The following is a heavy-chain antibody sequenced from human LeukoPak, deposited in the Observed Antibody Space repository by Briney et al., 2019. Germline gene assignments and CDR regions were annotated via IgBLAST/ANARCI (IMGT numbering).Heavy chain of an antibody. CDR2: IRYDGSHK. Sequence: GGSLRLSCAASGFTLSSYGMHWVRQAPGKGLEWVSYIRYDGSHKYYADSVKGRFTISRDNSKNTLYLQMNSLKTEDTAVYYCTSDGFMDVWGKGTTVTVSS. V-gene: IGHV3-30*02. CDR3: TSDGFMDV. CDR1: GFTLSSYG. D-gene: IGHD2-15*01. J-gene: IGHJ6*03.